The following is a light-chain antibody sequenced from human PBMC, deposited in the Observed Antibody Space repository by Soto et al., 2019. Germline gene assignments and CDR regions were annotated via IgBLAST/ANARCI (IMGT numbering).Light chain of an antibody. CDR2: DVS. Sequence: QSALTQPASVSGSPGQSITISCTGGSSDIGGYNFVSWYQQYPGKAPKLMIYDVSNRPSGVSNRFSGSKSGNTASLTISGLQAEDEADYYCTSHTVSATRVFGTGTKVTV. V-gene: IGLV2-14*01. CDR1: SSDIGGYNF. CDR3: TSHTVSATRV. J-gene: IGLJ1*01.